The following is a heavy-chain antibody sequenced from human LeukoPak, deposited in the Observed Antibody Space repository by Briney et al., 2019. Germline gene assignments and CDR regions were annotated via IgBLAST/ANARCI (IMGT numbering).Heavy chain of an antibody. J-gene: IGHJ4*02. CDR3: AKDHCGGDCYLFDY. D-gene: IGHD2-21*02. CDR1: GFTFSSYW. Sequence: GGSLRLSCAASGFTFSSYWMHWVRQAPGKGLMWVSRINEDGSITTYADSVKGRFTISRDNSKNTLYLQMNSLRAEDTAVYYCAKDHCGGDCYLFDYWGQGTLVTVSS. CDR2: INEDGSIT. V-gene: IGHV3-74*01.